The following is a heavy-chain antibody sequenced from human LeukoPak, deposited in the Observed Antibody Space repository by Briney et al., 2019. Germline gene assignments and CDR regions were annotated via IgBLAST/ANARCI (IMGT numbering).Heavy chain of an antibody. CDR1: GGSFSGYY. V-gene: IGHV4-34*01. CDR2: INHSGST. D-gene: IGHD3-22*01. CDR3: ARGDYYGSSGYYH. J-gene: IGHJ4*02. Sequence: SETLSLTCAVYGGSFSGYYWSWIRRPPGKGLEWIGEINHSGSTNYNPSLKSRVTISVDTSKNQFSLKLSSVTAADTAVYYCARGDYYGSSGYYHWGQGTLVTVSS.